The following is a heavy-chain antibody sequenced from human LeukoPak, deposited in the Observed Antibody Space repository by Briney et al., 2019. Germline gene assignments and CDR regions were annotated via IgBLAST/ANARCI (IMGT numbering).Heavy chain of an antibody. J-gene: IGHJ4*02. CDR1: GFTFSSYI. D-gene: IGHD3-22*01. V-gene: IGHV3-21*01. Sequence: PGGSLRLSCAASGFTFSSYIMNWVRQAPGKGLEWVSSISGTSSYIYYADSVKGRFTISRDNAKNSLYLLMNSLRAEDTAVYYCARPSSPGYYDTSGYYYVYWGQGTLVTVSS. CDR2: ISGTSSYI. CDR3: ARPSSPGYYDTSGYYYVY.